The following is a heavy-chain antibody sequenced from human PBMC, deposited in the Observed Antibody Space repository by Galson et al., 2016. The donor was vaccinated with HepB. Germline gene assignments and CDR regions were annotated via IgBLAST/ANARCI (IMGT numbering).Heavy chain of an antibody. CDR2: INQSGGT. Sequence: SETLSLTCAVYGGSFSGFFWSWIRQPPGKGLEWIGEINQSGGTNYNPSLKSRVTISVDTSKKQFSLNLLSVTAADTAVYYCASDLTEVREGDGTIVSPVSGPHYWGQGTLVTVSS. V-gene: IGHV4-34*01. J-gene: IGHJ4*02. CDR3: ASDLTEVREGDGTIVSPVSGPHY. CDR1: GGSFSGFF. D-gene: IGHD5-24*01.